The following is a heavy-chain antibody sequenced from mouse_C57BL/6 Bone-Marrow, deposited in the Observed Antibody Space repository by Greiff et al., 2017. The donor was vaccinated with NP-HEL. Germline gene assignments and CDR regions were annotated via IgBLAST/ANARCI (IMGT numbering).Heavy chain of an antibody. V-gene: IGHV1-80*01. CDR3: ESSRHYFYAMVY. CDR2: IYPGDGDT. Sequence: VQRVESGAELVKPGASVKISCKASGYAFSSYWMNWVKQRPGKGLEWIGQIYPGDGDTNYNGKFKGKATLTADKSSSTAYMQLSSLTSEDSAVYFCESSRHYFYAMVYGAQGTSDTVSS. D-gene: IGHD3-2*01. J-gene: IGHJ4*01. CDR1: GYAFSSYW.